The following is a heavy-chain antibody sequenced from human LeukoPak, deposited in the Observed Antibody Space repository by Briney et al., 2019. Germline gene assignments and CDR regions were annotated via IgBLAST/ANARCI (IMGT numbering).Heavy chain of an antibody. CDR2: FFYSAST. CDR3: ARQFRGSSFGAFDI. V-gene: IGHV4-39*01. D-gene: IGHD6-6*01. Sequence: SETLSLTCTVSGGSISSGPYYWGWIRQPPGKDLEWLGTFFYSASTYYNPSLKSRVSILVDTSKNQFSLKLSPVTAADTAVYYCARQFRGSSFGAFDIWGQGTMVTVSS. J-gene: IGHJ3*02. CDR1: GGSISSGPYY.